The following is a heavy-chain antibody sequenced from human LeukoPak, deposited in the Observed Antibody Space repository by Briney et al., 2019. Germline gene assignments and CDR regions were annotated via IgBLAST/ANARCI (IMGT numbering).Heavy chain of an antibody. Sequence: SQTLSLTCAISGDSVSSNSAAWNWIRQSPSRGLEWLGKTFYTSKWENDYAVSVKSRITINPDTSKNQFSLHLNSVTPEDTAVYYCARWGGGNGWSWGGAFDIWGHGTMVTVSS. CDR1: GDSVSSNSAA. CDR3: ARWGGGNGWSWGGAFDI. CDR2: TFYTSKWEN. V-gene: IGHV6-1*01. D-gene: IGHD6-19*01. J-gene: IGHJ3*02.